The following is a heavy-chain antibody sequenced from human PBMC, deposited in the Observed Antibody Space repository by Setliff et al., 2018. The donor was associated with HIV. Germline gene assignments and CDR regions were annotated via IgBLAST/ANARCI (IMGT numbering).Heavy chain of an antibody. Sequence: SETLSLTCTVSGGSISSHYWSWIRQPPGKGLEWIGYMHYSGSTNYNPSLKSRVSISLDTSKKQVSLKLNSVTAADTAVYYCARGLSIFGVATPGFYSFMDVWGKGTTVTVSS. D-gene: IGHD3-3*01. CDR1: GGSISSHY. CDR2: MHYSGST. CDR3: ARGLSIFGVATPGFYSFMDV. V-gene: IGHV4-59*11. J-gene: IGHJ6*03.